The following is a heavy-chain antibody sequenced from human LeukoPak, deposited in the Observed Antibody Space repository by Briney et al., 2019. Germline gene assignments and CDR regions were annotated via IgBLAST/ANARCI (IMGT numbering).Heavy chain of an antibody. Sequence: ASVKVSCKASGYIFTNYYLYWVRQAPGQGLEWMGVINPVGGVTTYAQRFQGRVTITADRSTSTAYMELSSLRSEDTAVYYCARDRSLYSSTWYVPRDGFDIWGQGTMVTVSS. J-gene: IGHJ3*02. CDR3: ARDRSLYSSTWYVPRDGFDI. D-gene: IGHD6-13*01. CDR2: INPVGGVT. CDR1: GYIFTNYY. V-gene: IGHV1-46*01.